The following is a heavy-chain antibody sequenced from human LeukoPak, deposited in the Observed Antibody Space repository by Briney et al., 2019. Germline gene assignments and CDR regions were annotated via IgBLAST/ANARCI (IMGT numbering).Heavy chain of an antibody. Sequence: GGSLRLSCAASGFTFSNYAMNWVRQAPGKGLEWVSSISGDYTDIYYADSVKGRFTISRDNAKSSLYLQMNSLRAEDTAIYYCARLRYNDFWSGSWKFYYYMDVWGKGTTVTVSS. V-gene: IGHV3-21*01. CDR3: ARLRYNDFWSGSWKFYYYMDV. CDR1: GFTFSNYA. D-gene: IGHD3-3*01. J-gene: IGHJ6*03. CDR2: ISGDYTDI.